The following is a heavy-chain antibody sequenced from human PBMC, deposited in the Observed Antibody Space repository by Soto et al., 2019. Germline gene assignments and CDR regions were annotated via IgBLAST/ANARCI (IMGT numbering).Heavy chain of an antibody. CDR1: GGSFSGYY. J-gene: IGHJ5*02. D-gene: IGHD3-10*01. CDR2: INHSGST. CDR3: AREAWLSWFDP. V-gene: IGHV4-34*01. Sequence: QVQLQQWGAGLLKPSETLSLTCAVYGGSFSGYYWSWIRQPPGKGLEWIGEINHSGSTNYNPSLKSGVNMSVDTSKNQFSLKLSSVTAADTAVYYCAREAWLSWFDPWGQGTLVTVSS.